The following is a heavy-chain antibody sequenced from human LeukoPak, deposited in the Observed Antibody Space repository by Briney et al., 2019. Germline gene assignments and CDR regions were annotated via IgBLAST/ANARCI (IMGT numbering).Heavy chain of an antibody. CDR2: ISYDGSNK. V-gene: IGHV3-30*18. J-gene: IGHJ4*02. Sequence: PGRSLRLSCAASGFTFSSYGMHWVRQAPGKGLEWVAVISYDGSNKYYADSVKGRFTISRDNSKNTLYLQMYSLRAEDTAVYYCAKDSLGPLLWFGELLPHFDYWGQGTLVTVSS. CDR1: GFTFSSYG. D-gene: IGHD3-10*01. CDR3: AKDSLGPLLWFGELLPHFDY.